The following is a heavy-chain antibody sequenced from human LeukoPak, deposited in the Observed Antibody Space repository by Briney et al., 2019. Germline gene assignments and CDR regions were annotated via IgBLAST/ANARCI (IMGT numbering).Heavy chain of an antibody. J-gene: IGHJ6*02. CDR2: IYYSGST. CDR1: GGSISSYY. V-gene: IGHV4-59*01. Sequence: SETLSLTCTVSGGSISSYYWSWIRQPPGKGLEWIGYIYYSGSTNYTPSLKSRVTISVDTSKNQFSLKLSSVTAADTAVYYCARGVVVVTASAYYYCGMDVWGQGTTVTVSS. CDR3: ARGVVVVTASAYYYCGMDV. D-gene: IGHD2-21*02.